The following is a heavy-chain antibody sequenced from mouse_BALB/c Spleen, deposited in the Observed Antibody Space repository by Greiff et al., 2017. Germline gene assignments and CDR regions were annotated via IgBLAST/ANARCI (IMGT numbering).Heavy chain of an antibody. CDR2: ISDGGSYT. CDR3: ARAEGPYYAMDY. J-gene: IGHJ4*01. V-gene: IGHV5-4*02. Sequence: DVMLVESGGGLVKPGGSLKLSCAASGFTFSDYYMYWVRQTPEKRLEWVATISDGGSYTYYPDSVKGRFTISRDNAKNNLYLQMSSLKSEDTAMYYCARAEGPYYAMDYWGQGTSVTVSS. CDR1: GFTFSDYY.